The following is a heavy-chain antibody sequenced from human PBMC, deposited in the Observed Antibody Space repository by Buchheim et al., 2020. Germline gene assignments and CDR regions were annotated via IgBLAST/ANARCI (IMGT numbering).Heavy chain of an antibody. CDR1: DDSISSYY. CDR2: FYSSGST. CDR3: AGEIGTTMVTWGC. J-gene: IGHJ4*02. V-gene: IGHV4-4*07. D-gene: IGHD5-18*01. Sequence: VQPQESGPGLVKPSETLSLTCIVSDDSISSYYWSWIRQPAGEGLEWIGRFYSSGSTNYNPSLKSRVTLSIDTSKKHFSLNLRSVTAADTAVYCCAGEIGTTMVTWGCWGQGTL.